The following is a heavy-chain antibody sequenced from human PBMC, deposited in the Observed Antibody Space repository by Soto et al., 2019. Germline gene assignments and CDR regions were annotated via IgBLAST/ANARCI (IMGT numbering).Heavy chain of an antibody. CDR3: ARELIDSSAWHESAFDI. V-gene: IGHV3-30-3*01. CDR2: ISYDGSNK. D-gene: IGHD6-19*01. Sequence: QVQVVESGGGVVQPGRSLRLSCAASGFTFSSYAMHWVRQAPGKGLEWVAVISYDGSNKYYADSVKGRFTISRDNSKNTVYLQMNSLRAEDTAVYYCARELIDSSAWHESAFDIWGQGTMVTVSS. J-gene: IGHJ3*02. CDR1: GFTFSSYA.